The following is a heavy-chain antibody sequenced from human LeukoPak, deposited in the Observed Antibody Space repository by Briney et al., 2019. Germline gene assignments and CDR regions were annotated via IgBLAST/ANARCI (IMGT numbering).Heavy chain of an antibody. Sequence: SETLSLTCNVSGGSITSYYWNWIRQPPGKGLEWIGYIYYTGSTNSNPSLKSRVTISLDTSKNQFSLKLSSATAADPGLYYCASVYFYYGNCYFDQWGQGAGVSVPS. J-gene: IGHJ5*02. CDR2: IYYTGST. V-gene: IGHV4-59*08. CDR3: ASVYFYYGNCYFDQ. CDR1: GGSITSYY. D-gene: IGHD3-22*01.